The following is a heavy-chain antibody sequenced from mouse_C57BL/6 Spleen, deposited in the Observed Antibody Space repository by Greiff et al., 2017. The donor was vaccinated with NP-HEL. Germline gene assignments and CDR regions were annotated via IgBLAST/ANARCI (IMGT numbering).Heavy chain of an antibody. D-gene: IGHD1-1*01. Sequence: EVQLQQSGPELVKPGASVKMSCKASGYTFTDYNMHWVKQSHGKSLEWIGYINPNNGGTSYNQKFKGKATLTVNKSSSTAYMELRSLTSEDSAVYYCARSPYYYGSSTYAMDYWGQGTSVTVSS. CDR2: INPNNGGT. J-gene: IGHJ4*01. CDR1: GYTFTDYN. CDR3: ARSPYYYGSSTYAMDY. V-gene: IGHV1-22*01.